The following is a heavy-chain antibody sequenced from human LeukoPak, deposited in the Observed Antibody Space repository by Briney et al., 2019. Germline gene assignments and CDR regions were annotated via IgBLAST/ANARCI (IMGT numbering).Heavy chain of an antibody. Sequence: SETLSLTCAVSGGSISSGGYSWSWIRQPPGKGLEWIGYIYHSGSTYYNPSLKSRVTISVDRSKNQLSLKLSSVTAADTAVYYCARVAGSYSTYYYYYGMDVWGQGTTVTVSS. CDR3: ARVAGSYSTYYYYYGMDV. CDR2: IYHSGST. V-gene: IGHV4-30-2*01. CDR1: GGSISSGGYS. J-gene: IGHJ6*02. D-gene: IGHD3-10*01.